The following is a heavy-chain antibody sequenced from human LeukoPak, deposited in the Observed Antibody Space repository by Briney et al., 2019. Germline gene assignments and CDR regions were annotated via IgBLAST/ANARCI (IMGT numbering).Heavy chain of an antibody. J-gene: IGHJ4*02. D-gene: IGHD1-26*01. CDR3: TTDSEGATLAY. CDR1: GFTFSSYA. CDR2: IKSKTDGGTT. V-gene: IGHV3-15*01. Sequence: GGSLRLSCAASGFTFSSYAMNWVRQAPGKGLEWVGRIKSKTDGGTTDYAAPVKGRFTISRDDSKNTLYLQMNSLKTEDTAVCYCTTDSEGATLAYWGQGTLVTVSS.